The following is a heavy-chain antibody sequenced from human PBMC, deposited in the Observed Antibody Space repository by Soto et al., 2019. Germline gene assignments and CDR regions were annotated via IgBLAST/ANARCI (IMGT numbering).Heavy chain of an antibody. V-gene: IGHV4-39*01. CDR3: ARHVPLNSSGWYWGFDY. CDR1: GGSISSSSYY. D-gene: IGHD6-19*01. CDR2: IYYSGST. J-gene: IGHJ4*02. Sequence: SETLSLTCTVSGGSISSSSYYWGWIRQPPGKGLEWIGSIYYSGSTYYNPSLKSRVTISVDTSKNQFSLKLSSVTAADTAVYYCARHVPLNSSGWYWGFDYWGQGTLVTVSS.